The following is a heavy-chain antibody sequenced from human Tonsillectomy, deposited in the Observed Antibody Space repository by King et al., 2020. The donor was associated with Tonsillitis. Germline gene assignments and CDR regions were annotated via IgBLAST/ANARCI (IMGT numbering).Heavy chain of an antibody. Sequence: VQLVESGGGLVQPGGSLRLSCAASGFTLANYWMSWFRQAPGKGLEWVANIKQDGNEMYYVDSVKGRFNISRDNAKNSLFLQMNSLRAEDTAVYYCPRGTASSWRFGSYFQHWGQGTLVTVSP. CDR3: PRGTASSWRFGSYFQH. V-gene: IGHV3-7*03. D-gene: IGHD6-13*01. CDR2: IKQDGNEM. CDR1: GFTLANYW. J-gene: IGHJ1*01.